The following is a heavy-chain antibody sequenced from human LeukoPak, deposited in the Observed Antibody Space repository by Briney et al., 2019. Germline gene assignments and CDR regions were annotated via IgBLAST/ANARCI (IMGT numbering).Heavy chain of an antibody. J-gene: IGHJ5*02. CDR1: GFTFSSYA. D-gene: IGHD1-26*01. CDR2: ISGTGGST. Sequence: GGSLRLSCAASGFTFSSYAMSWVRQAPGKGLEWGSLISGTGGSTYYADSVKGRFTISRDNSKNTRYLQMNSLRAEYTVVYYCAKDYEPLVGVHRWGDWFDPWGQGTLVTVSS. V-gene: IGHV3-23*01. CDR3: AKDYEPLVGVHRWGDWFDP.